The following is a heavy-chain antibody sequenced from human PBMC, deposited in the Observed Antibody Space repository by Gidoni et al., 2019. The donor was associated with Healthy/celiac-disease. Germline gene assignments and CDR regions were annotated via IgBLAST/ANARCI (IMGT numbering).Heavy chain of an antibody. CDR1: GGTFSSYA. Sequence: QVQLVQSGAEVKKPGSSVKVSCKASGGTFSSYAISWVRQAPGQGLEWMGGIIPIFGTANYAQKFQGRVTITADESTSTAYMELSSLRSEDTAVYYCAREGYCSSTSCYFRAGMDVWGQGTTVTVSS. D-gene: IGHD2-2*01. J-gene: IGHJ6*02. V-gene: IGHV1-69*01. CDR2: IIPIFGTA. CDR3: AREGYCSSTSCYFRAGMDV.